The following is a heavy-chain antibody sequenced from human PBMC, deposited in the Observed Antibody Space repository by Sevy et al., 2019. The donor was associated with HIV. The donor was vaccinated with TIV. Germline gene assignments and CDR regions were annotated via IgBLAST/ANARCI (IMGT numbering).Heavy chain of an antibody. CDR1: GGSISSSSYY. J-gene: IGHJ3*02. CDR3: ARRTSSGQGAFDI. V-gene: IGHV4-39*01. D-gene: IGHD3-22*01. CDR2: IYYSGST. Sequence: SETLSLTCTVSGGSISSSSYYWGWIRQPPRKGLEWIGSIYYSGSTYYNPSLKSRVTISVDTSKNQFSLKLSSVTAADTAVYYCARRTSSGQGAFDIWGQGTMVTVSS.